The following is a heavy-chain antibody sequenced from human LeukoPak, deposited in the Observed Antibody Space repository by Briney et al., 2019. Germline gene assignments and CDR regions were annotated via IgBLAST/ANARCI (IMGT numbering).Heavy chain of an antibody. CDR2: ISSSSSYI. D-gene: IGHD4-23*01. J-gene: IGHJ4*02. CDR3: ARGGDYGGRGDY. V-gene: IGHV3-21*01. CDR1: GFTFSSYS. Sequence: GGSLRLSCAASGFTFSSYSMNWVRQAPGKGLEWVSSISSSSSYIYYADSVKGRFTISRDNAKNSLYLQMNSLRAEDTAVYYCARGGDYGGRGDYWGQGTLVTVSS.